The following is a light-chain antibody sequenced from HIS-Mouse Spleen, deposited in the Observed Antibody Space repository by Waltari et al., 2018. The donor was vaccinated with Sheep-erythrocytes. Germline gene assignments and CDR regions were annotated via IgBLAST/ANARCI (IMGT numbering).Light chain of an antibody. CDR1: SRDVGGSNY. CDR3: CSYAGSYNHV. CDR2: DVS. J-gene: IGLJ1*01. V-gene: IGLV2-11*02. Sequence: QSALTQPRSVSGSPGQSVTISCTGTSRDVGGSNYFPWYQQHPGKAPKLMIYDVSKRPSGVPDRFSGSKSGNTASLTISGLQAEDEADYYCCSYAGSYNHVFATGTKVTVL.